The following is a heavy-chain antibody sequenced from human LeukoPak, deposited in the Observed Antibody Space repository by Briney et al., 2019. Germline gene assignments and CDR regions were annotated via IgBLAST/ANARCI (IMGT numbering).Heavy chain of an antibody. Sequence: QPGGSLRLSCAASGFTFSSYAMSWVRQAPGKGLEWVSAISGSGGSTYYADSVKGRFTISRDNSKNTLYLQMNSLRAEDTAVSYCAKDSFPFIPAAENWFDPWGQGTLVTVSS. V-gene: IGHV3-23*01. J-gene: IGHJ5*02. CDR3: AKDSFPFIPAAENWFDP. CDR2: ISGSGGST. CDR1: GFTFSSYA. D-gene: IGHD2-2*01.